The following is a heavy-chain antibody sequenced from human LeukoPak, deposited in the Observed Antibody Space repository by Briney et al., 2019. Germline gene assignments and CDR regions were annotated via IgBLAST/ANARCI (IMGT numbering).Heavy chain of an antibody. CDR1: GGSISSYY. CDR2: IYYSGST. CDR3: ARQPYYYDSSGYYPYFDY. V-gene: IGHV4-59*05. J-gene: IGHJ4*02. Sequence: SETLSLTCTVSGGSISSYYWSWIRQPPGKGLEWIGSIYYSGSTYYNPSLKSRVTISVDTSKNQFSLKLSSVTAADTAVYYCARQPYYYDSSGYYPYFDYWGQGTLVTVSS. D-gene: IGHD3-22*01.